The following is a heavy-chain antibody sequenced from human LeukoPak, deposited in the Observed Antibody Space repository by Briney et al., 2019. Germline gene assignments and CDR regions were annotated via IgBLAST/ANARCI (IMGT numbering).Heavy chain of an antibody. Sequence: GGSLRLSCAASGFTFSSYSMNWVRQAPGKGLVWVSRINSDGSSTSYADSVKGRFTISRDNAKNSLYLQMNSLRAEDTAVYYCARDLYRIVVVPHYFDYWGQGTLVTVSS. CDR3: ARDLYRIVVVPHYFDY. J-gene: IGHJ4*02. CDR2: INSDGSST. CDR1: GFTFSSYS. D-gene: IGHD3-22*01. V-gene: IGHV3-74*01.